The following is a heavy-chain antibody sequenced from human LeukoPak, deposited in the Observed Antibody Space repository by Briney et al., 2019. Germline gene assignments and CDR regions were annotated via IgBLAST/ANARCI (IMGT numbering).Heavy chain of an antibody. CDR1: GYTFTSYD. CDR3: AIFYSYGLINFDY. Sequence: ASVKVSCKASGYTFTSYDINWVRQATGQGLEWMGWMNPNSGNTGYAQKFQGRVTITRNTSISTAYMELSSLRSEDTAVYYCAIFYSYGLINFDYWGQGTLVTVSS. D-gene: IGHD5-18*01. J-gene: IGHJ4*02. CDR2: MNPNSGNT. V-gene: IGHV1-8*03.